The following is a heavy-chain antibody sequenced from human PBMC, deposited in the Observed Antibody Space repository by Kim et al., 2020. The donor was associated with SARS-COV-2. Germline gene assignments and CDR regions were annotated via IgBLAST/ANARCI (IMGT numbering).Heavy chain of an antibody. D-gene: IGHD3-16*01. Sequence: GESLKISCRASGDNFRNYLVGWVRQLPGKGLECMGVIFPGDSDIRYSPSFEGQVTMSADKSTNTAYLQWSSLKASDTGLYYCATRGGVQIFQHWGQGTHVTVSS. V-gene: IGHV5-51*01. CDR1: GDNFRNYL. CDR3: ATRGGVQIFQH. CDR2: IFPGDSDI. J-gene: IGHJ1*01.